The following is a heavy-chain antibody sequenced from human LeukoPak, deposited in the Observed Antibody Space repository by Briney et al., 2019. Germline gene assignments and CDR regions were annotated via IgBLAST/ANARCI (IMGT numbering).Heavy chain of an antibody. V-gene: IGHV1-18*01. D-gene: IGHD3-10*01. J-gene: IGHJ4*02. CDR3: ARDGFGFDY. CDR1: GDTFTIYV. CDR2: ISAYNGNT. Sequence: ASVKVSCKASGDTFTIYVISWVRQASGQGVEWMGWISAYNGNTNYAQKLQGRVTMTTDTSTSTAYMELRSLRSDDTAVYYCARDGFGFDYWGQGTLVTVSS.